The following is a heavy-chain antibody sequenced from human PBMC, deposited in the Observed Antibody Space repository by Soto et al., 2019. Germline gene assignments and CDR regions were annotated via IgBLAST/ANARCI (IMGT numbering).Heavy chain of an antibody. CDR3: ARDDAPYYDFWSGYQSPIDY. CDR1: GFTFSSYS. J-gene: IGHJ4*02. Sequence: PGGSLRLSCAASGFTFSSYSMNWVRQAPGKGLEWVSSISSSSSYIYYADSVKGRFTISRDNAKNSLYLQMNSLRAEDTAVYYCARDDAPYYDFWSGYQSPIDYWGQGTLVTVSS. V-gene: IGHV3-21*01. D-gene: IGHD3-3*01. CDR2: ISSSSSYI.